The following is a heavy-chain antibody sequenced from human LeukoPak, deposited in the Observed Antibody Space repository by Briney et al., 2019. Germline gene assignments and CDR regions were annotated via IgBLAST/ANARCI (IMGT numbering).Heavy chain of an antibody. Sequence: SETLSLTCVVYGGSFSGHYWSWIRQPPGKGLEWIGEINHSGSTNYIPSLKSRVTISVDTSKNQFSLKLSSVTAADTAVYYCARYYAPYYYGPKKNWFDPWGQGTLVTVSS. V-gene: IGHV4-34*01. D-gene: IGHD3-10*01. CDR2: INHSGST. J-gene: IGHJ5*02. CDR1: GGSFSGHY. CDR3: ARYYAPYYYGPKKNWFDP.